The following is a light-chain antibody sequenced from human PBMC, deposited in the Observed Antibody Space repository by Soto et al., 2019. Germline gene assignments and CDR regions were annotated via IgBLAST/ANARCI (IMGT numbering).Light chain of an antibody. CDR1: QSISRY. CDR3: LQDYNYPWT. Sequence: DIQMTQFPSSLSASVGDRVTITCRASQSISRYLNLYQLKPGRAPKLLIYAASRLESGVPSRFSGSGSGTDFTLTISSLQPEDFATYYCLQDYNYPWTFGQGTKVDIK. V-gene: IGKV1-39*01. CDR2: AAS. J-gene: IGKJ1*01.